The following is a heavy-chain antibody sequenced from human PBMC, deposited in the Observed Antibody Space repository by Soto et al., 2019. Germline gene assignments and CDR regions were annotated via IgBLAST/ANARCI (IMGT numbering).Heavy chain of an antibody. Sequence: EVQLVESGGGLVQPGGSLRLSCAASGFSFSTYDMNWVRQAPGKGLEWVSYISSGGQTIKSIDSVKGRFTISRDNAKNSLYLQMSGLRHEDTGVYYCARDPQRGYSGMDVWGQGTTVTVSS. D-gene: IGHD2-2*01. CDR1: GFSFSTYD. CDR3: ARDPQRGYSGMDV. CDR2: ISSGGQTI. J-gene: IGHJ6*02. V-gene: IGHV3-48*02.